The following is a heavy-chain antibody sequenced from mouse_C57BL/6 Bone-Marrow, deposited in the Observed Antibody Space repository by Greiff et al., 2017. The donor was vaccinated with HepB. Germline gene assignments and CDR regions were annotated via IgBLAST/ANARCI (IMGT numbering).Heavy chain of an antibody. CDR3: AREDYYGSLDY. D-gene: IGHD1-1*01. J-gene: IGHJ2*01. CDR1: GYAFTNYL. Sequence: QVQLKESGAELVRPGTSVKVSCKASGYAFTNYLIEWVKQRPGQGLEWIGVINPGSGGTTYNEKFKGKATLTADKSSSTAYMQLSSLTSEDSAVYFCAREDYYGSLDYWGQGTTLTVSS. V-gene: IGHV1-54*01. CDR2: INPGSGGT.